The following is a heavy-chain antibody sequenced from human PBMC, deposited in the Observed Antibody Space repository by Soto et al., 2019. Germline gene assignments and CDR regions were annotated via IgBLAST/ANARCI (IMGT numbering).Heavy chain of an antibody. J-gene: IGHJ3*02. V-gene: IGHV4-59*01. CDR1: GGSISSYY. CDR2: IYYSGST. CDR3: ARERITMIRGAFDI. Sequence: SETLSLTCTVSGGSISSYYWSWIRQPPGKGLEWIGYIYYSGSTNYNPSLKSRVTISVDTSKNQFSLKLSSVTAADTAVYYCARERITMIRGAFDIWGQGTMVTVSS. D-gene: IGHD3-22*01.